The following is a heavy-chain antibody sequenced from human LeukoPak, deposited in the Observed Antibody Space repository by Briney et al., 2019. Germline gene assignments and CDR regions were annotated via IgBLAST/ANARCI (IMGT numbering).Heavy chain of an antibody. V-gene: IGHV3-21*01. CDR1: GFTFSSYS. CDR3: ARDRSAGYYYYYGMDV. CDR2: ISSSSSYM. D-gene: IGHD3-3*01. J-gene: IGHJ6*02. Sequence: GGSLRLSCAASGFTFSSYSMNWVRQAPGKGLEWVSSISSSSSYMYYADSVKGRFTISRDNAKNSLYLQMNSLRAEDTAVYYRARDRSAGYYYYYGMDVWGQGTTVTVSS.